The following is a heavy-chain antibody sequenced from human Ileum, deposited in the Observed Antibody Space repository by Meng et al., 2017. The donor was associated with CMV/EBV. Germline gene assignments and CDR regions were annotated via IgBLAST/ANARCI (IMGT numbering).Heavy chain of an antibody. Sequence: QLWGAGLSKPSETRARTCDVYDASFSDFYWSWTRHLPGKGLEWIGEIHPSGSTHYNPSLESRVSISVHMSNNQFSLKVSSVTAADTAVYYCARGQDNHKGGVHWGQGTLVTVSS. J-gene: IGHJ4*02. CDR3: ARGQDNHKGGVH. D-gene: IGHD1-14*01. CDR1: DASFSDFY. V-gene: IGHV4-34*01. CDR2: IHPSGST.